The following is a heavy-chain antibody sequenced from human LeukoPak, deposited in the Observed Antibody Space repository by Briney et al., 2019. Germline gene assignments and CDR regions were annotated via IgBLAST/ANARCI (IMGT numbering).Heavy chain of an antibody. V-gene: IGHV4-61*02. CDR3: ATTKPRRFGIFDY. D-gene: IGHD3-10*01. CDR2: IYTSGST. J-gene: IGHJ4*02. Sequence: SQTLSLTCTVSGASISSGNYFWSWIRQPAGKGLEWIGRIYTSGSTNYNPSLKSRVTISVDTSKNQFSLKLSSVTAADTAVYYCATTKPRRFGIFDYWGQGTLVTVSS. CDR1: GASISSGNYF.